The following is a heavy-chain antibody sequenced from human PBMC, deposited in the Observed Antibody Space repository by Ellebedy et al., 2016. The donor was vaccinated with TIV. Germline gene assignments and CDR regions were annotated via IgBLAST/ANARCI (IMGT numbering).Heavy chain of an antibody. Sequence: AASVKLSCKASAYTFTSYYMHWLRQAPGQGLEWMGMLNPTGGSTTYAQKFQGRVPMTRDTSTSTVYMDLSSMRSEDTAVYFCARDQNGDDYWYFDLWGRGTLVTVYS. V-gene: IGHV1-46*01. CDR1: AYTFTSYY. D-gene: IGHD4-17*01. J-gene: IGHJ2*01. CDR3: ARDQNGDDYWYFDL. CDR2: LNPTGGST.